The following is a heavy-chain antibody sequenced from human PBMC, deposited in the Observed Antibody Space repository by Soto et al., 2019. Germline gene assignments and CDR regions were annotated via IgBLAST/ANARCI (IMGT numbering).Heavy chain of an antibody. Sequence: LRRSCAASGVTFSSFAMSWVRQAPGKGLEWVSAISSNGDNTYYADSVKGRFTISRDNSRNTLYLQMNSLRAEDTAVYYCAKAPMLYSSSPGVGYWGQGTLVTVSS. CDR3: AKAPMLYSSSPGVGY. CDR1: GVTFSSFA. D-gene: IGHD6-6*01. J-gene: IGHJ4*02. V-gene: IGHV3-23*01. CDR2: ISSNGDNT.